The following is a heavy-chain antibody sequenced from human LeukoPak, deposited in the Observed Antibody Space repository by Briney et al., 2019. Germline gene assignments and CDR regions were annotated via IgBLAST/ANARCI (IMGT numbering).Heavy chain of an antibody. CDR2: IIPIFGTA. Sequence: GASVKVSCKASGGTFSSYAISWVRQAPGQGLEWMGGIIPIFGTANYAQKFQGRVTITADKSTSTAYMELSSLRSEDTAVYYCASGNYDILTGYLAKDYWGQGTLVTVSS. D-gene: IGHD3-9*01. CDR1: GGTFSSYA. J-gene: IGHJ4*02. V-gene: IGHV1-69*06. CDR3: ASGNYDILTGYLAKDY.